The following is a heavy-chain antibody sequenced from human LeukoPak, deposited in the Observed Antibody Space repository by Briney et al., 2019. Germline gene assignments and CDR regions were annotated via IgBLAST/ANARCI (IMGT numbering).Heavy chain of an antibody. Sequence: KPGGSLRLSCAASGFTFSSYRMNWVRQAPGKGLEWVSSISTSGSYLHYADSVKGRFTISRDNAKNSLYLQLNCLRAEDTAVYFSAKARNCDSDSCYGVGDFWGQGTLVTVSS. J-gene: IGHJ4*02. CDR2: ISTSGSYL. CDR1: GFTFSSYR. V-gene: IGHV3-21*01. D-gene: IGHD2-2*01. CDR3: AKARNCDSDSCYGVGDF.